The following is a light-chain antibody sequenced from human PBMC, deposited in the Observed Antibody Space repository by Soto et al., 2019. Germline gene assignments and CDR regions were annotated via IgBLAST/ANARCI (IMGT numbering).Light chain of an antibody. CDR2: AAS. J-gene: IGKJ1*01. CDR3: QQYGSSRT. Sequence: EIVLTQSPGTLSLSPGERATLSCRASQSVSSSYLAWYQQKPGQAPRLLIYAASSRATGIPDRFSGSGSGTDFILTISRLEPDDFAVYYCQQYGSSRTFGQGTKVEIK. CDR1: QSVSSSY. V-gene: IGKV3-20*01.